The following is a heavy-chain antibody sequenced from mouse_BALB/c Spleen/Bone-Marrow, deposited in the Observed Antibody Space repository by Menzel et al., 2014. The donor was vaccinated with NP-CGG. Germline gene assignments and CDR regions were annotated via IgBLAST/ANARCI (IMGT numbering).Heavy chain of an antibody. D-gene: IGHD2-10*02. Sequence: EVKLEESGGGLVQPGDSLRLSCATSGFTFSDFYMEWVRQPPGKRLEWIAASRNKAKRYTTEYSASVKGRFIVSRDTSQSILYLQMNALRAEDTAIYYCARDVGYGNYFVYWGQGTLVTVSA. J-gene: IGHJ3*01. CDR2: SRNKAKRYTT. CDR1: GFTFSDFY. CDR3: ARDVGYGNYFVY. V-gene: IGHV7-1*02.